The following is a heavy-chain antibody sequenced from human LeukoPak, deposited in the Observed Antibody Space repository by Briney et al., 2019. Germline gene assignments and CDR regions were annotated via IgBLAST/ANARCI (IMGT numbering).Heavy chain of an antibody. J-gene: IGHJ3*02. V-gene: IGHV1-8*01. Sequence: AAVKVSCKASGYTFTSFDINWVRQATGQGLEWMGWMNPNSGNTGYAQKFQGRVTMTRNTSISTAYMELSSLRSEDTAVYYCANWNGDDAFDIWGQGTMVTVSS. CDR1: GYTFTSFD. CDR2: MNPNSGNT. CDR3: ANWNGDDAFDI. D-gene: IGHD1-1*01.